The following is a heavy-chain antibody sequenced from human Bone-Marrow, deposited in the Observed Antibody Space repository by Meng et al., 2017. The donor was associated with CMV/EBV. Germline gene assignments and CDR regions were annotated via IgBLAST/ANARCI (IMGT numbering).Heavy chain of an antibody. CDR2: IKSKTDGGTT. CDR1: GFTFSNAW. J-gene: IGHJ4*02. V-gene: IGHV3-15*01. CDR3: TTKGGRYCSSTSCYEVFDY. D-gene: IGHD2-2*01. Sequence: GESLKISCAASGFTFSNAWMSWVRQAPGKGLEWVGRIKSKTDGGTTDYAAPVKGRFTISRDDSKNTLYLQMNSLKTEDTAVYYCTTKGGRYCSSTSCYEVFDYWGQGTLVTFSS.